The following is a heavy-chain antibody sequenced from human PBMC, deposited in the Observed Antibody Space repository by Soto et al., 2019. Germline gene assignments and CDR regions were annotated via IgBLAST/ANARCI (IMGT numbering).Heavy chain of an antibody. CDR2: IYSSGST. J-gene: IGHJ4*02. D-gene: IGHD6-19*01. CDR1: GGSISSYY. V-gene: IGHV4-59*01. Sequence: SETLSLTCTVSGGSISSYYWSWIRQPPGKGLEWIGYIYSSGSTNYNPSLRSRVTISVDTSKNQFSLKLSSVTAADTAVYYCARSSTGYSSGWPLYYFDYWGQGTLVTVSS. CDR3: ARSSTGYSSGWPLYYFDY.